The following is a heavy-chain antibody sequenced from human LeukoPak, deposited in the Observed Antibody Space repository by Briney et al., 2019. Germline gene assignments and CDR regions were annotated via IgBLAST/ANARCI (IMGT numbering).Heavy chain of an antibody. CDR3: ARETSSGSLDY. V-gene: IGHV4-34*01. J-gene: IGHJ4*02. D-gene: IGHD3-22*01. Sequence: PSETLSLTCAVYGGSFSGYYWSWIRQPPGKGLEWIGEINHCGSTNYNPSLKSRVTISVDTSKNQFSLKLSSVTAADTAVYYCARETSSGSLDYWGQGTLVTVSS. CDR2: INHCGST. CDR1: GGSFSGYY.